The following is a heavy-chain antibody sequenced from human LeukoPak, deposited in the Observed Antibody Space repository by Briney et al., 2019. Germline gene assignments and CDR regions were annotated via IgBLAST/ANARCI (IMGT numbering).Heavy chain of an antibody. CDR3: ARGDDWFDP. CDR1: GDSISSRSYY. J-gene: IGHJ5*02. V-gene: IGHV4-39*06. CDR2: IYYSGST. Sequence: SETLSLTCTVSGDSISSRSYYWGWIRQPPGKGLEWIGNIYYSGSTYYDPSLKSRVTISVDTSKNQFALKLSSVTAADTAVYYCARGDDWFDPWGQGTLVTVSS.